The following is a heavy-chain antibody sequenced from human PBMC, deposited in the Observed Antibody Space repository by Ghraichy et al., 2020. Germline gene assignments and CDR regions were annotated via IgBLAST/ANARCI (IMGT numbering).Heavy chain of an antibody. CDR2: IYYSGST. V-gene: IGHV4-61*01. J-gene: IGHJ6*02. D-gene: IGHD6-19*01. CDR1: GGSVSSGSYY. CDR3: ARGLAVAPPDYYYYYGMDV. Sequence: SETLSLTCTVSGGSVSSGSYYWSWIRQPPGKELEWIGYIYYSGSTNYNPSLKSRVTISVDTSKNQFSLKLSSVTAADTAVYYCARGLAVAPPDYYYYYGMDVWGQGTTVTVSS.